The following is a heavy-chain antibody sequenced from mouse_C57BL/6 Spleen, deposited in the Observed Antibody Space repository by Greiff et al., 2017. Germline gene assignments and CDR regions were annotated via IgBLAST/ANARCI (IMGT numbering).Heavy chain of an antibody. D-gene: IGHD2-5*01. V-gene: IGHV1-50*01. J-gene: IGHJ3*01. Sequence: QVQLKQPGAELVKPGASVQLSCKASGYTFTSYWMQWVKQRPGQGLEWIGEIDPSDSYTNSNQKFKGKATLTVATSSSTAYMQLSSLTSEDSAVYYCARWDSNYVAYWGQGTLVTVSA. CDR2: IDPSDSYT. CDR1: GYTFTSYW. CDR3: ARWDSNYVAY.